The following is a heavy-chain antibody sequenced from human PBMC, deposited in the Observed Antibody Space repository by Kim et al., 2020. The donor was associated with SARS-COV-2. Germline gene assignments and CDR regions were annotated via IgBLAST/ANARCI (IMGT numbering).Heavy chain of an antibody. CDR2: FDPEDGET. Sequence: ASVKVSCKVSGYTLTELSMHWVRQAPGKGLEWMGGFDPEDGETNYAQKFQGRVTMTEDTSTDTAYMELSSLRSDDTAVYYCATSIVVVPAAMMPTDYYYYYAMDVWGQGTPVTVSS. CDR1: GYTLTELS. D-gene: IGHD2-2*01. CDR3: ATSIVVVPAAMMPTDYYYYYAMDV. V-gene: IGHV1-24*01. J-gene: IGHJ6*02.